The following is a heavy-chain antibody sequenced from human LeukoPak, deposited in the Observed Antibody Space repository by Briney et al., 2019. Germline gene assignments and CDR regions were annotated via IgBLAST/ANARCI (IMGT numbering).Heavy chain of an antibody. CDR3: ANKTPGNYPYDY. J-gene: IGHJ4*02. CDR1: GFTFDVSA. D-gene: IGHD3-22*01. CDR2: SGNAGDT. V-gene: IGHV3-23*01. Sequence: PGGSLRLSCAASGFTFDVSAMNWVRQAPGKGLEWVSASGNAGDTYYADSVKGRFTISRDNSKKMLFLQMTSLRAEDTAVYYCANKTPGNYPYDYWGQGTLVTVSP.